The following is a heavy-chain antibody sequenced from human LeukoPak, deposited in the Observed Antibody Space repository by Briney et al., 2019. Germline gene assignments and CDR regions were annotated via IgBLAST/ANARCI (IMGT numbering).Heavy chain of an antibody. D-gene: IGHD3/OR15-3a*01. CDR1: GFTFSTFS. V-gene: IGHV3-21*01. CDR2: ISSRGTYI. Sequence: PGGSLRLSCAASGFTFSTFSMNWARQAPGKGLEWVSSISSRGTYIYYADSVKGRFTISKDNARDSLYLQMNSLRDDDTAVYYCARDRFPGRLIFSVDVWGQGTMVSVSS. J-gene: IGHJ3*01. CDR3: ARDRFPGRLIFSVDV.